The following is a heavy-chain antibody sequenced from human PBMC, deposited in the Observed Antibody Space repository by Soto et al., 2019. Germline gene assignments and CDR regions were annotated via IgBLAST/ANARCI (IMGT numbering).Heavy chain of an antibody. J-gene: IGHJ3*02. Sequence: GGSLRISCAASGFTFSSYAMSWVRQAPGKGLKWVSAISGSGGSTYYAVSVKGRFTISRDNSKNTLYLKMNSLRAEDTAVYYCAKDRRDTVRFVAFDIWGQGTMVTVS. V-gene: IGHV3-23*01. D-gene: IGHD4-17*01. CDR2: ISGSGGST. CDR1: GFTFSSYA. CDR3: AKDRRDTVRFVAFDI.